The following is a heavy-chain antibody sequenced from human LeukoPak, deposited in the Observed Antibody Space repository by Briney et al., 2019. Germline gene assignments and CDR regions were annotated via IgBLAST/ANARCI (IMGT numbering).Heavy chain of an antibody. CDR2: IYPGDSDT. V-gene: IGHV5-51*01. CDR3: ARRRSCSGGSCYEDFDY. Sequence: GESLKISCKGSGYSFTSYWVGWVRQMPGKGLEWMGIIYPGDSDTRYNPSFRGQVTISADKSISTAYLRWSSLKASDTAMYYCARRRSCSGGSCYEDFDYWGQGTLVTVSS. CDR1: GYSFTSYW. D-gene: IGHD2-15*01. J-gene: IGHJ4*02.